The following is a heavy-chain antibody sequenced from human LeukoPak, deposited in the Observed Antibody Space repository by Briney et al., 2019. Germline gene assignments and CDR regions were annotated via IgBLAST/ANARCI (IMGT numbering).Heavy chain of an antibody. CDR1: GFTFSSYW. V-gene: IGHV3-74*01. CDR2: INSDGSST. J-gene: IGHJ4*02. CDR3: AKDGSGRQLVRGSLFDS. Sequence: GGSLRLSCAASGFTFSSYWMPWVRQAPGKGLVWVSRINSDGSSTSYADSVKGRFTISRDNAKNTLYLQMNSLRAEDTAIYYCAKDGSGRQLVRGSLFDSWGQGTLVTVSS. D-gene: IGHD6-6*01.